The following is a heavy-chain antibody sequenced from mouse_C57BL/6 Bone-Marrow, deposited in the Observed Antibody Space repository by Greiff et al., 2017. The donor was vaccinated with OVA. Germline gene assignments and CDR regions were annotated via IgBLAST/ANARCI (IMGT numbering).Heavy chain of an antibody. Sequence: VHVKQSGAELVRPGASVKLSCTASGFNIKDYYMHWVKQRPEQGLEWIGRIDPEDGDTEYAPKFQGKATMTADTSSNTAYLQLSSLTSEDTAVYYCTTTQATDFDYWGQGTTLTVSS. CDR3: TTTQATDFDY. CDR2: IDPEDGDT. V-gene: IGHV14-1*01. J-gene: IGHJ2*01. D-gene: IGHD3-2*02. CDR1: GFNIKDYY.